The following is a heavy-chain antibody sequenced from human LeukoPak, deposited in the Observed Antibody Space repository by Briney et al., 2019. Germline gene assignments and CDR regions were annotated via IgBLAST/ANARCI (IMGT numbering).Heavy chain of an antibody. CDR3: ARDRYSSSDYYYYMDV. CDR2: IYYSGST. D-gene: IGHD6-6*01. CDR1: GGSISSYY. J-gene: IGHJ6*03. V-gene: IGHV4-59*12. Sequence: SETLSLTCTVSGGSISSYYWSWIRQPPGKGLEWIGYIYYSGSTNYNPSLKSRVTISVDTSKNQFSLKLSSVTAADTAVYYCARDRYSSSDYYYYMDVWGKGTTVTVSS.